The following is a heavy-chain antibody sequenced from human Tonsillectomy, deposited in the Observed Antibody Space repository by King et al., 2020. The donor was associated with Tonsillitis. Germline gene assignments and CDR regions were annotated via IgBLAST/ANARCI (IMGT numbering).Heavy chain of an antibody. J-gene: IGHJ4*02. D-gene: IGHD1-14*01. V-gene: IGHV1-2*02. CDR2: INPDSGDT. Sequence: VQLVQSGAEVKKPGASMKVSCKASGYTFIGYFIHWVRQAPGQGLEWMGWINPDSGDTNYAQNFRGRVTMTRDTSVSIAYMELSSLRSDDTAVYFCARESYNSPSLAYWGQGTLVTVSS. CDR1: GYTFIGYF. CDR3: ARESYNSPSLAY.